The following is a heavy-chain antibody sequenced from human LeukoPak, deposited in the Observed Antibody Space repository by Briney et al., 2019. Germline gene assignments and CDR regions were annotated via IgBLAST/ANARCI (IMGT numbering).Heavy chain of an antibody. V-gene: IGHV4-61*08. D-gene: IGHD1-1*01. CDR2: IYYSGST. J-gene: IGHJ3*02. CDR1: GGSISSGGYY. CDR3: ARGHETGTTGVDAFDI. Sequence: SETLSLTCTVSGGSISSGGYYWSWIRQHPGKGLEWIGYIYYSGSTYYSPSLKSRVTISEDTSKNQFSLKLSSVTAADTAMYYCARGHETGTTGVDAFDIWGQGTMVTVSS.